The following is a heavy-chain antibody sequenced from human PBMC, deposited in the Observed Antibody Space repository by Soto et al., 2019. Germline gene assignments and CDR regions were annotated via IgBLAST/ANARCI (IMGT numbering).Heavy chain of an antibody. CDR2: IIPIFGTA. V-gene: IGHV1-69*01. CDR3: ARQWEYNWIGYYYYYGMDV. CDR1: GGTFSSYA. Sequence: QVQLVQSGAEVKKPGSSVKVSCKASGGTFSSYAISWVRQAHGQGLEWMGGIIPIFGTANYAQKFKGRVTITADEYTSTAYMELSSLRSEDTAVYYGARQWEYNWIGYYYYYGMDVWGKGTTVTVSS. J-gene: IGHJ6*04. D-gene: IGHD1-1*01.